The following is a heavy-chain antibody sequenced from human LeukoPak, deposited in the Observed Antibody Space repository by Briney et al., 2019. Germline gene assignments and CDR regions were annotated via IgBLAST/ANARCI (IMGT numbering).Heavy chain of an antibody. CDR2: IYYSGST. CDR3: ARALVVNSSWYLTSGDAFDI. J-gene: IGHJ3*02. D-gene: IGHD6-13*01. Sequence: SETLSLTCTVSDGSISSYYWSWIRRPPGKGLEWIGYIYYSGSTNYNPSLKSRVTISVDTSKNQFSLKLSSVTAADTAVYYCARALVVNSSWYLTSGDAFDIWGQGTMVTVSS. V-gene: IGHV4-59*01. CDR1: DGSISSYY.